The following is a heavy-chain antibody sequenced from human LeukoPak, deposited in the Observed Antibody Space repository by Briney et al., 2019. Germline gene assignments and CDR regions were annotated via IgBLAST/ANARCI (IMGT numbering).Heavy chain of an antibody. CDR1: GGSISNYY. D-gene: IGHD6-19*01. V-gene: IGHV4-4*07. J-gene: IGHJ6*02. CDR3: ARDLPYSSGWYGYYYYYGMDV. CDR2: IYTSGST. Sequence: SETLSLTCTVSGGSISNYYWSWIRQRAGKGLEWIGRIYTSGSTNYNPSLKSRVTMSVDTSKNQFSLKLSSVTAADTAVYYCARDLPYSSGWYGYYYYYGMDVWGQGTTVTVSS.